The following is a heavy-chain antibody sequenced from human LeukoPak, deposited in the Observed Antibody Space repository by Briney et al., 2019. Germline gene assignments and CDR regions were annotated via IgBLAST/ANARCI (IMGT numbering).Heavy chain of an antibody. CDR2: CNPDNGGT. D-gene: IGHD3-10*01. CDR3: ARDHVPLQWFGERGFDP. J-gene: IGHJ5*02. V-gene: IGHV1-2*02. CDR1: GYTFTDYY. Sequence: ASVKVSCKASGYTFTDYYVHWVRQAPGQGLEWMGWCNPDNGGTNSVQKFQGRVTMTGDTSMRTAYMELSRLRSDDTAVYYCARDHVPLQWFGERGFDPWGQGTLVTVSS.